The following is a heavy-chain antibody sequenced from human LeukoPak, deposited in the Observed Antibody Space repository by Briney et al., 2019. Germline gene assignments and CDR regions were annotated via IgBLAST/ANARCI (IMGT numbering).Heavy chain of an antibody. Sequence: SETLSLTCTVSGGSISSSSYYWGWIRQPPGKGLEWIGSIYYSGSTCYNPSLKSRVTISVDTSKNQFSLKLSSVTAADTAVYYCARHRGELGWFDPWGQGTLVTVSS. CDR2: IYYSGST. J-gene: IGHJ5*02. CDR1: GGSISSSSYY. D-gene: IGHD1-26*01. V-gene: IGHV4-39*01. CDR3: ARHRGELGWFDP.